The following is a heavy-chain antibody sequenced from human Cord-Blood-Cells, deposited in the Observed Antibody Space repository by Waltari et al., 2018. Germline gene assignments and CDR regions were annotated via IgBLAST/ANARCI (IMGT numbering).Heavy chain of an antibody. J-gene: IGHJ5*02. CDR3: ASSGSSWYWFDP. CDR1: GGSFSGYY. D-gene: IGHD6-13*01. Sequence: QVQLQQWGAGPLKPSETLSLTCAVYGGSFSGYYWSWIRQPPGKGLGWIGEINHSGSTNYNPSLKSRVTISVDTSKNQFSLKLSSVTAADTAVYYCASSGSSWYWFDPWGQGTLVTVSS. CDR2: INHSGST. V-gene: IGHV4-34*01.